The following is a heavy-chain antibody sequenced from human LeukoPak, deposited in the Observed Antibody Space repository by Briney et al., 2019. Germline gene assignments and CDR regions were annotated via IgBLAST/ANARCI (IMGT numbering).Heavy chain of an antibody. CDR1: GFTFSSYA. V-gene: IGHV3-23*01. CDR2: ISGSGGST. CDR3: AKRPSRAIFGVVITPHLSYFDY. Sequence: PGGSLRLSCAASGFTFSSYAMSWVRQAPGKGLEWVSAISGSGGSTYYADSVKGRFTISRDNSKSTLYLQMNSLRAEDTAVYYCAKRPSRAIFGVVITPHLSYFDYWGQGTLVTVSS. J-gene: IGHJ4*02. D-gene: IGHD3-3*01.